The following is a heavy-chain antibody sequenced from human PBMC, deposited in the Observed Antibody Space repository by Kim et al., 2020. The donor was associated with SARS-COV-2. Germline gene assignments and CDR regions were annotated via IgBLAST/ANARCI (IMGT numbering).Heavy chain of an antibody. CDR3: ARDAVDCSSTSCYSAWTYYYYGMDV. V-gene: IGHV3-33*05. Sequence: GGSLRLSCAASGFTFSRYGMHWVRQAPGKGLEWVAVISYDGSNKYYADSVKGRFTISRDNSKNTLYLQMNSLRAEDTAVYYCARDAVDCSSTSCYSAWTYYYYGMDVWGQGTTVTVSS. CDR1: GFTFSRYG. J-gene: IGHJ6*02. D-gene: IGHD2-2*01. CDR2: ISYDGSNK.